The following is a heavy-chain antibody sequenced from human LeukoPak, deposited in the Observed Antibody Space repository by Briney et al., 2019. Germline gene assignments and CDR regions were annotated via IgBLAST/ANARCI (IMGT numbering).Heavy chain of an antibody. Sequence: SETLSLTCTVSGGSISSYYWSWIRQPPGKGLEWIGYIYYSGSTNYNPSLKSRVTISVDTSKNQFSLKLSSVTAADTDVYYCARALGVGVVAAIGWFDPWGQGTLVTVSS. CDR3: ARALGVGVVAAIGWFDP. D-gene: IGHD2-15*01. CDR2: IYYSGST. V-gene: IGHV4-59*01. J-gene: IGHJ5*02. CDR1: GGSISSYY.